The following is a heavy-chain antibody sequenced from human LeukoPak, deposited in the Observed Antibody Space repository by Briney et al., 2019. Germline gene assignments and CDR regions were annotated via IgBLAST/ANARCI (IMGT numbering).Heavy chain of an antibody. J-gene: IGHJ4*02. Sequence: SETLSLTCAVSGGSISSSNWWSWVRQPPGKGLEWIGEIYHSGSTNYNPSLKSRVTISVDKSKNQFSLKLSSVTAADTAVYYCAKLGQGSYSYVDYWGQGTLVTVSS. CDR3: AKLGQGSYSYVDY. D-gene: IGHD5-18*01. V-gene: IGHV4-4*02. CDR1: GGSISSSNW. CDR2: IYHSGST.